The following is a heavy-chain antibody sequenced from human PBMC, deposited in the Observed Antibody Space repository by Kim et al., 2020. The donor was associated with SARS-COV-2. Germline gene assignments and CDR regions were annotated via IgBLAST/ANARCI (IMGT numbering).Heavy chain of an antibody. J-gene: IGHJ3*02. D-gene: IGHD3-16*02. V-gene: IGHV5-51*01. Sequence: GESLKISCKASGYTFTSYWIGWVRQMPGKGLEWMGIVYPSDSDTRYSPSFQGHVTISVDKSISTAYLEWSSLKASDTATYFCARGLARSDGYRLDAFDIWGQGTLVTVTS. CDR1: GYTFTSYW. CDR2: VYPSDSDT. CDR3: ARGLARSDGYRLDAFDI.